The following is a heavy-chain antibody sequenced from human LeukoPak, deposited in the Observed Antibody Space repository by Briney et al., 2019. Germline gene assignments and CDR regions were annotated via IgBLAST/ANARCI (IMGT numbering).Heavy chain of an antibody. J-gene: IGHJ6*03. CDR1: GYSFTSYW. D-gene: IGHD5-24*01. V-gene: IGHV5-51*01. CDR2: IYAGDSDT. Sequence: GESLKISCKGSGYSFTSYWIGWVRQMPGKGLEWMEIIYAGDSDTRYSPSFQGQVTISADKSISTAYLQWSSLKASDTAMYYCARLAGYNLKIRPVYYYYYYMDVWGKGTTVTVSS. CDR3: ARLAGYNLKIRPVYYYYYYMDV.